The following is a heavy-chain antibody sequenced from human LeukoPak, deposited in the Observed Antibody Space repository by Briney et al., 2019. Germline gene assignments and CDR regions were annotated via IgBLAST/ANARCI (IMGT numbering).Heavy chain of an antibody. V-gene: IGHV4-59*12. CDR2: IYYSGSTNYNSGST. CDR3: AKSGVLVRGDPYNWFDP. D-gene: IGHD3-10*01. J-gene: IGHJ5*02. Sequence: SETLSLTCTVSGGSISSYYWSWIRQPPGKGLEWIGYIYYSGSTNYNSGSTNYNPSLKTRVTISLDTSKNQFSLNLRSVTAADTAVYYCAKSGVLVRGDPYNWFDPWGQGTLVTVSS. CDR1: GGSISSYY.